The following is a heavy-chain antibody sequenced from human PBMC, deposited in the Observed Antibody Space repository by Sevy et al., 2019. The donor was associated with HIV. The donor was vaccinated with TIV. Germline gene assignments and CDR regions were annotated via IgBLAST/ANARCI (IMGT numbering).Heavy chain of an antibody. CDR1: GFAFNYYG. Sequence: GGSLRLSCAASGFAFNYYGVHWVGQAPGKGLEWVAFIGFDGSDKNYADSVKGRFTISRDNSQNTMYMQMNSLRPDDTAVYYCAKNTAAAGVGGFDYWGHGTLVTVSS. V-gene: IGHV3-30*02. CDR3: AKNTAAAGVGGFDY. D-gene: IGHD6-13*01. CDR2: IGFDGSDK. J-gene: IGHJ4*01.